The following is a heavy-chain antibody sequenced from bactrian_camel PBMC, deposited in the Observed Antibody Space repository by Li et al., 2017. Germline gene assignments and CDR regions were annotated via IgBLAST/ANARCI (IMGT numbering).Heavy chain of an antibody. J-gene: IGHJ4*01. D-gene: IGHD2*01. CDR1: GFDFSNTY. V-gene: IGHV3S1*01. Sequence: HVQLVESGGGLVQPGGSLRLSCAASGFDFSNTYMHWVRQAPGKGLEWVSVMISTGGRTYYADSVRGRFTVSRDNAKNTLYLQMNSLKPEDTAMYYCARRATVGSAYYIRQPYNYWGQGTQVTVS. CDR2: MISTGGRT. CDR3: ARRATVGSAYYIRQPYNY.